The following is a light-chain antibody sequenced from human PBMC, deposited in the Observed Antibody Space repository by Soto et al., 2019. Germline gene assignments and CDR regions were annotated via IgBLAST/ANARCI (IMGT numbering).Light chain of an antibody. J-gene: IGLJ1*01. V-gene: IGLV2-14*01. CDR2: EVS. Sequence: LTQPASVSGSPGQSITISCTGTSSDVGGNKYVSWYQQHPGEAPKLMIYEVSNRPSGVSNRFSGSKSGNTASLTISGLQAEDEADYYCSSYTSSSTYVFGTGTKVTVL. CDR1: SSDVGGNKY. CDR3: SSYTSSSTYV.